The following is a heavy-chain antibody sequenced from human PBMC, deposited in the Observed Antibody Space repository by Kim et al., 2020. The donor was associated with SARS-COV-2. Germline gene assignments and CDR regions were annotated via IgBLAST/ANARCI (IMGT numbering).Heavy chain of an antibody. CDR1: GFTFSSYG. V-gene: IGHV3-30*18. CDR3: AKDPTTVPAAIPSPVFD. Sequence: GGSLRLSCAASGFTFSSYGMHWVRQAPGKGLEWVAVISYDGSNKYYADSVKGRFTISRDNSKNTLYLQMNSLRAEDTAVYYCAKDPTTVPAAIPSPVFD. D-gene: IGHD2-2*02. J-gene: IGHJ4*01. CDR2: ISYDGSNK.